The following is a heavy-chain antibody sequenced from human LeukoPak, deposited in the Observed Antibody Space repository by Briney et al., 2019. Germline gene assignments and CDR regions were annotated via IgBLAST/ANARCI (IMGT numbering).Heavy chain of an antibody. D-gene: IGHD2-2*02. CDR2: IYYSGST. CDR1: GGSISSSSYY. CDR3: ARVCVVVPAAIGSGNWFDP. V-gene: IGHV4-39*07. Sequence: SETLSLTCTVSGGSISSSSYYWGWIRQPPGKGLEWIGSIYYSGSTYYNSSLKSRVTISVDTSKNQFSLKLSSVTAADTAVYYCARVCVVVPAAIGSGNWFDPWGQGTLVTVSS. J-gene: IGHJ5*02.